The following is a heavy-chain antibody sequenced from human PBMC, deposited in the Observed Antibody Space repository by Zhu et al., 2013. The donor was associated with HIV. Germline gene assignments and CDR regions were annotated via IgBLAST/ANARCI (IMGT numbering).Heavy chain of an antibody. CDR3: ARATPRGLYDSSGYYYGRDASDI. V-gene: IGHV4-59*01. CDR1: GGSISSYY. D-gene: IGHD3-22*01. CDR2: IYYSGST. Sequence: QVQLQESGPGLVKPSETLSLTCTVSGGSISSYYWSWIRQPPGKGLEWIGYIYYSGSTNYNPSLKSRVTISVDTSKNQFSLKLSSVTAADTAVYYCARATPRGLYDSSGYYYGRDASDIWGQGTMVTVSS. J-gene: IGHJ3*02.